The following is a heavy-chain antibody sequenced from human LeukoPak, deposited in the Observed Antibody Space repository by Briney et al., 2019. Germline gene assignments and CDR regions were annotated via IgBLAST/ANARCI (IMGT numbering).Heavy chain of an antibody. V-gene: IGHV3-33*06. D-gene: IGHD1-26*01. J-gene: IGHJ3*02. CDR2: IWYDGSNK. Sequence: GGSLRLSCAASGFTFSSYGMHWVRQAPGKGLEWVAVIWYDGSNKYYADSVKGRFTISRDNSKNTLYLQMNSLRAEDTAVYYCAKLQFSGSYFAAFDIWGQGTMVIISS. CDR1: GFTFSSYG. CDR3: AKLQFSGSYFAAFDI.